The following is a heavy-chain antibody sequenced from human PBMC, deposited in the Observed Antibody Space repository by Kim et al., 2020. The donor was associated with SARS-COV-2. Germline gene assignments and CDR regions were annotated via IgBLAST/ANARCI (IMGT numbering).Heavy chain of an antibody. CDR2: ISAYNGNT. J-gene: IGHJ3*02. CDR1: GYTFTSYG. CDR3: ARDWSYVMVVVSFDI. D-gene: IGHD3-22*01. Sequence: ASVKVSCKASGYTFTSYGISWVRQAPGQGLEWMGWISAYNGNTNYAQKLQGRVTMTTDTSTSTAYMELRSLRSDDTAVYYCARDWSYVMVVVSFDIWGQGTMVTVSS. V-gene: IGHV1-18*01.